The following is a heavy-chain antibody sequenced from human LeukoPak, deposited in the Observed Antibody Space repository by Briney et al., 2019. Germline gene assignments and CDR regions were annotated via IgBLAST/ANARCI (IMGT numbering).Heavy chain of an antibody. J-gene: IGHJ6*03. D-gene: IGHD5-12*01. V-gene: IGHV3-7*04. CDR1: GFTFSDYW. Sequence: GGSLRLSCAASGFTFSDYWMTWVRQAPGKGLEWVANIKQDGSEGYYVDSVKGRFTVSRDNAKSSLYLQLNSLRAEDTAVYYCGRGGSGSYYYYFYYMDVWGKGTTVTVSS. CDR3: GRGGSGSYYYYFYYMDV. CDR2: IKQDGSEG.